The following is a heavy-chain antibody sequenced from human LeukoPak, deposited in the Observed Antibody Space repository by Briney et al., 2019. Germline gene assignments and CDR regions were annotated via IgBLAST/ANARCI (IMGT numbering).Heavy chain of an antibody. CDR3: ARDRSRATY. J-gene: IGHJ4*02. Sequence: PGGSLRLSCAASGFSFRGYWMGWVRQAPGKGLEWVANIKEDGSEKYYVDSVKGRFTISRDNAKNSLYLEMNSLRVEDTAVYYCARDRSRATYWGQGTLVTVFS. CDR1: GFSFRGYW. V-gene: IGHV3-7*01. CDR2: IKEDGSEK.